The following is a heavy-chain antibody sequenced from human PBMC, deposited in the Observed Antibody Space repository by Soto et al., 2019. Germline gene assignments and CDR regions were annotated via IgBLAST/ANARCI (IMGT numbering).Heavy chain of an antibody. CDR3: ARRSSNNWYFDL. CDR2: TRNKANSYTT. V-gene: IGHV3-72*01. Sequence: VGSLRLCCATSGFTFSDHFMDWVRQAPGKGLEWVGLTRNKANSYTTDYAESVKGRFTISRDDSERSLYLQMTSLKTEDTAVYYCARRSSNNWYFDLWGRGTLVPVSS. D-gene: IGHD4-4*01. J-gene: IGHJ2*01. CDR1: GFTFSDHF.